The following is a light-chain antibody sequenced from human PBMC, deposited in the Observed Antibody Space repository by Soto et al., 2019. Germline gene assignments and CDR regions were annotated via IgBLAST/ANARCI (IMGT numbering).Light chain of an antibody. CDR3: NSYTSSSTYV. V-gene: IGLV2-14*03. CDR2: DVT. CDR1: SSDVGGYNY. J-gene: IGLJ1*01. Sequence: QSVLTQPASLSGSPGQSITISCTGTSSDVGGYNYVYWYQQHPGKVPKLMIYDVTNRPSGVSNRFSGSKSGNTASLTISGLQAEDEADYYCNSYTSSSTYVFGTGTKVTVL.